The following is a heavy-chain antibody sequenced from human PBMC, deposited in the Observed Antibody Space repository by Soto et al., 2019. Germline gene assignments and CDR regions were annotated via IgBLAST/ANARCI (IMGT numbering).Heavy chain of an antibody. D-gene: IGHD3-22*01. Sequence: GWSLRLSCAASGFTYSSYPMHWVRQAPGKGLEWVAVISYDGSNKYYADSVKGRFNISRDNSKNTLYLQMNSLRAEDTAVYYCARASLSYYDSSGYQGWFDPWGQGTLVTVXS. CDR1: GFTYSSYP. CDR2: ISYDGSNK. V-gene: IGHV3-30-3*01. J-gene: IGHJ5*02. CDR3: ARASLSYYDSSGYQGWFDP.